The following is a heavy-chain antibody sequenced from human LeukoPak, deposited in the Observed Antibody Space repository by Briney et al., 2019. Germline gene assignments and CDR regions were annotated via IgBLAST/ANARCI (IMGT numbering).Heavy chain of an antibody. CDR3: ARGDSSSYEFDY. Sequence: SVKVSCKASGYTFTSYAMNWVRQAPGQGLEWMGGIIPIFGIANYAQKFQGRVTITADESTSTAYMELNSLRSEDSAVFYCARGDSSSYEFDYWGQGTLVTVSS. CDR1: GYTFTSYA. CDR2: IIPIFGIA. D-gene: IGHD3-22*01. V-gene: IGHV1-69*13. J-gene: IGHJ4*02.